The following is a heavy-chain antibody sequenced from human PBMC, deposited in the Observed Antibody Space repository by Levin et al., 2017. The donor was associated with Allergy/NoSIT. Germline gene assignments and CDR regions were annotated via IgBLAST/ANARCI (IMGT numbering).Heavy chain of an antibody. CDR2: ISYDGSNK. V-gene: IGHV3-30-3*01. CDR1: GFTFSSYA. CDR3: ARESTRQPLLLWFGELLY. Sequence: PGGSLRLSCAASGFTFSSYAMHWVRQAPGKGLEWVAVISYDGSNKYYADSVKGRFTISRDNSKNTLYLQMNSLRAEDTAVYYCARESTRQPLLLWFGELLYWGQGTLVTVSS. J-gene: IGHJ4*02. D-gene: IGHD3-10*01.